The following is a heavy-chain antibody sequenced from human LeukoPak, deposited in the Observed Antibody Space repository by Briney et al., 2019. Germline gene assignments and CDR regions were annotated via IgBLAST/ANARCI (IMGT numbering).Heavy chain of an antibody. J-gene: IGHJ6*03. V-gene: IGHV3-21*01. CDR2: ISSSGSYI. Sequence: GGSLRLSCAASRFTFSSYSMNWVRQAPGKGLEWVSSISSSGSYIYYADSLKGRFTISRDNAKNSLYLQMNSLRAEDTAVYYCARVGPWVKPDYYYYYMDVWGKGTTVTVSS. D-gene: IGHD3-16*01. CDR3: ARVGPWVKPDYYYYYMDV. CDR1: RFTFSSYS.